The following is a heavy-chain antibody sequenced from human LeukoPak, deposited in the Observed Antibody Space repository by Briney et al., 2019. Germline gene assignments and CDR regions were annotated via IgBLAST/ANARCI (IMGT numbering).Heavy chain of an antibody. J-gene: IGHJ6*04. CDR1: GFTFSSYA. CDR3: ARDLLWKGPTSGMDV. V-gene: IGHV3-21*01. Sequence: GGSLRLSCAASGFTFSSYAMSWVRQAPGKGLEWVSSISSSSSYIYYADSVKGRFTISRDNAKNSLYLQMNSLRAEDTAVYYCARDLLWKGPTSGMDVWGKGTTVTVSS. CDR2: ISSSSSYI. D-gene: IGHD5-12*01.